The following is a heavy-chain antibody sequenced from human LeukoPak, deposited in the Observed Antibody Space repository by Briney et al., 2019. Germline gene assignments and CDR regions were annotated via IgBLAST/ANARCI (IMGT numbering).Heavy chain of an antibody. Sequence: ASVNVSCKASGGTFISYAISWVGQAPGRGLAGMGGIIPTFGTAHTAQMFQGRVTITAAESTSTAYMELSSLISNDTAVYYCARVPGYSDDPPFDYWGQGTRVTVSS. V-gene: IGHV1-69*13. CDR2: IIPTFGTA. CDR1: GGTFISYA. CDR3: ARVPGYSDDPPFDY. D-gene: IGHD5-18*01. J-gene: IGHJ4*02.